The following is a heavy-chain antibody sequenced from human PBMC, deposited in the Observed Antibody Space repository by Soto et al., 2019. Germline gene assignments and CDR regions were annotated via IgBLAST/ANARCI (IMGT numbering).Heavy chain of an antibody. D-gene: IGHD2-15*01. V-gene: IGHV4-34*01. Sequence: QVQLQQWGAGLLKPSETLSLTCAVYGGSFSGYYWSWIRQPPGKGLEWIGEINHSGSTNYNPSLKSRVTLSVDTSKTQFSLKMSSVTASATAVYYCARVVPDCSGGSCYSYWFDPWGQGPLVTVSS. CDR1: GGSFSGYY. CDR2: INHSGST. CDR3: ARVVPDCSGGSCYSYWFDP. J-gene: IGHJ5*02.